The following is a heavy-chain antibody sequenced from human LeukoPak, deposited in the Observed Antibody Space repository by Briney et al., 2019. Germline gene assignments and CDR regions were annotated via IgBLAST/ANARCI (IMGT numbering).Heavy chain of an antibody. CDR3: ASSQGYQLLYGY. V-gene: IGHV4-31*02. J-gene: IGHJ4*02. CDR1: GFTFSSYG. D-gene: IGHD2-2*02. CDR2: IYYSGST. Sequence: LRLSCAASGFTFSSYGMHWVRQHPGKGLEWIGYIYYSGSTYYNPSLKSRVTISVDTSKNQFSLKLSSVTAADTAVYYCASSQGYQLLYGYWGQGTLVTVSS.